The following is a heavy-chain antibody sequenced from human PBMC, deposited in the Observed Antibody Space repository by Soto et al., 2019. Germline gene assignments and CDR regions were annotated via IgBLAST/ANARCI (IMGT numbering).Heavy chain of an antibody. J-gene: IGHJ3*02. CDR1: GFTFRSYA. Sequence: GGSLRLSCSASGFTFRSYAMHWGRQAPGKGLGGGAVISYDGSNKYYADSVRGRFTISRNNSKNTLYLKMNSLRAEDTAVYYCPRRVVTPPGAFDIWGQGTLVTVSS. V-gene: IGHV3-30-3*01. CDR3: PRRVVTPPGAFDI. CDR2: ISYDGSNK. D-gene: IGHD2-21*02.